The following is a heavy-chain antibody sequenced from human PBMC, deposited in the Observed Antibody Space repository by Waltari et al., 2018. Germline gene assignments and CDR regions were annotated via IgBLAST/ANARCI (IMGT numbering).Heavy chain of an antibody. Sequence: QVQLQESGPGLVQPSETLSLTCTVSGCSISSYYWSWIRQPQGTGLAGIGSIHSSGSTNYNPSLKSGVTISVDTSKNQFSLKLSYVTAADTAVYYCARHRTVVPAAMDYWGQGTLVTVSS. J-gene: IGHJ4*02. D-gene: IGHD2-2*01. CDR3: ARHRTVVPAAMDY. V-gene: IGHV4-59*08. CDR1: GCSISSYY. CDR2: IHSSGST.